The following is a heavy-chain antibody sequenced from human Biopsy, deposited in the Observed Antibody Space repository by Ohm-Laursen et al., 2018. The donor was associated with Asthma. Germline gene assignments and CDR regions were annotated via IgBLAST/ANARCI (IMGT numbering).Heavy chain of an antibody. CDR3: ARQSGQEYGDSIPFDT. D-gene: IGHD3-22*01. J-gene: IGHJ3*02. V-gene: IGHV3-30*03. CDR2: VSSDGHNK. Sequence: SLRLSCTASGFVFSQCGMHWVRQGPGKGLEWVALVSSDGHNKYYEDSVKGRFTISRDNSRNRSYLQINSLTVEDSAVYFCARQSGQEYGDSIPFDTWGQGTKVAVSS. CDR1: GFVFSQCG.